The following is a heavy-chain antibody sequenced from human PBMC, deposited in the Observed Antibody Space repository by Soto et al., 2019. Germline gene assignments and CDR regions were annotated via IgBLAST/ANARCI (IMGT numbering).Heavy chain of an antibody. V-gene: IGHV3-72*01. CDR3: AMLGGWSGGSSGMDV. CDR2: IRRKANSYTT. Sequence: EVQLVESGGGLVQPGGSLRLSCAASGLIFSDYHMDWVRQAPGKGLEWVGRIRRKANSYTTEYAASVKGRVTISGDDSKNSQYLQMNSLKSEDTAVYYCAMLGGWSGGSSGMDVWGQGTTVTVSS. J-gene: IGHJ6*02. D-gene: IGHD6-19*01. CDR1: GLIFSDYH.